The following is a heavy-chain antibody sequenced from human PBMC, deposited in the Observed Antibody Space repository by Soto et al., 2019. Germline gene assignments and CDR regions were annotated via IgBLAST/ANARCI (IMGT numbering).Heavy chain of an antibody. CDR1: GFTFSSYA. V-gene: IGHV3-30-3*01. Sequence: QVQLVESGGGVVQPGRSLRLSCAASGFTFSSYAMHWVRQAPGKGLEWVAVISYDGSNKYYADSVNGRFTISRDNSKNTLYLQMNSLRAEDTAVYYCAGGYSGYDYGYYYGMDVWGQGTTVTVSS. CDR2: ISYDGSNK. CDR3: AGGYSGYDYGYYYGMDV. J-gene: IGHJ6*02. D-gene: IGHD5-12*01.